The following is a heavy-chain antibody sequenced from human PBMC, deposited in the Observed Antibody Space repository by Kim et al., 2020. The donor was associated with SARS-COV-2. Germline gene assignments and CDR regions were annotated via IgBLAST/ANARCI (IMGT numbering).Heavy chain of an antibody. Sequence: SVKVSCKASGGTFSSYAISWVRQAPGQGLEWMGGIIPIFGTANYAQKFQGRVTITADESTSTAYMELSSLRSEDTAVYYCARGIRYCSGGSCYSSYYYYYYMDVWGKGTTVTVSS. V-gene: IGHV1-69*13. J-gene: IGHJ6*03. CDR3: ARGIRYCSGGSCYSSYYYYYYMDV. CDR2: IIPIFGTA. D-gene: IGHD2-15*01. CDR1: GGTFSSYA.